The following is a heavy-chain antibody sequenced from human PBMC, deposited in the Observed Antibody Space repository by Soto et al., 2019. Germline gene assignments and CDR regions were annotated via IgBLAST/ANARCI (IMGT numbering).Heavy chain of an antibody. D-gene: IGHD6-19*01. V-gene: IGHV1-3*01. CDR1: GYMFTKSA. CDR3: ARDGVAAGNINFDY. J-gene: IGHJ4*02. CDR2: ISGGNGNT. Sequence: ASVKVSCKASGYMFTKSAMHWVRQAPGQRLEWMGWISGGNGNTKYSPKLQDRVTITRDTSASTAYMELSSLRSEDTALYYCARDGVAAGNINFDYWGQGTLVTSPQ.